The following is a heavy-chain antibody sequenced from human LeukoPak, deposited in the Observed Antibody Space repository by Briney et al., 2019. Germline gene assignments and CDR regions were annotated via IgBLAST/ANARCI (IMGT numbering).Heavy chain of an antibody. Sequence: PSETLSLTCTVSGGSTSSSDYYWGWIRQPPGKGLEWIASRSTYYSPSLKSGVTISVDTSKNQFSLKLRSVTATDTAVYYCARGLTRGYTYGGCFDPWGQGTLVTVSS. J-gene: IGHJ5*02. CDR1: GGSTSSSDYY. CDR3: ARGLTRGYTYGGCFDP. D-gene: IGHD5-12*01. V-gene: IGHV4-39*01. CDR2: RST.